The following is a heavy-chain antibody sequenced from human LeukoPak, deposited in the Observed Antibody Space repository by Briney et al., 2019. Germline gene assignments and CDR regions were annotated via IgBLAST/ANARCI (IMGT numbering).Heavy chain of an antibody. CDR3: HVDTAMVDY. CDR2: IYSGGST. J-gene: IGHJ4*02. V-gene: IGHV3-53*01. Sequence: GGSLRLSCAASGFTVSSNYMSWVRQAPGKGLEWVSVIYSGGSTYYADSVKGRFTISRDNAKNSLYLQMNSLRAEDTALYYCHVDTAMVDYWGQGTLVTVSS. D-gene: IGHD5-18*01. CDR1: GFTVSSNY.